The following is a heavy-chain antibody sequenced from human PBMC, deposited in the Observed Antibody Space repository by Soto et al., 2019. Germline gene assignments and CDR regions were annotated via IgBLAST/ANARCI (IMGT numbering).Heavy chain of an antibody. CDR1: GGSISSYY. CDR2: IYYSGST. J-gene: IGHJ4*02. Sequence: SETLSLTCTVSGGSISSYYWSWIRQPPGKGLEWIGYIYYSGSTNYNPSLKSRVTISVDTSKNQFSLKLSSVTAADTAVYYCARDSLTYFDYWGQGTLVTVPS. CDR3: ARDSLTYFDY. D-gene: IGHD3-9*01. V-gene: IGHV4-59*01.